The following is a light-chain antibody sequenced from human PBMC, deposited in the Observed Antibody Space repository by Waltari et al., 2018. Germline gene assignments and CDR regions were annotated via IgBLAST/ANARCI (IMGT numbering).Light chain of an antibody. CDR1: QSVSSNY. J-gene: IGKJ2*01. CDR2: GSS. V-gene: IGKV3-20*01. Sequence: EIVLTQSPGTLSLYPGERATLSCRASQSVSSNYLAWYQQRPGQAPRLLIHGSSSRATGIPDRFSGSGSGTDFTFTISRLEPEDFAVYYCQQYGRSWNTFGQGTKLEIK. CDR3: QQYGRSWNT.